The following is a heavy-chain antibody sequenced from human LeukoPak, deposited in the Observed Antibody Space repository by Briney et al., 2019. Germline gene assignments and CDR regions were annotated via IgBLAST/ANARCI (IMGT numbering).Heavy chain of an antibody. D-gene: IGHD2-21*01. V-gene: IGHV3-11*04. CDR3: AKDWEAYCGGDCYSAFDY. Sequence: GGSLRLSCAASGFTFSDYYMSWIRQAPGKGLEWVSYISSSGSTIYYADSVKGRFTISRDNAKNSLYLQMNSLRPEDTAVYYCAKDWEAYCGGDCYSAFDYWGQGILVTVSS. CDR1: GFTFSDYY. J-gene: IGHJ4*02. CDR2: ISSSGSTI.